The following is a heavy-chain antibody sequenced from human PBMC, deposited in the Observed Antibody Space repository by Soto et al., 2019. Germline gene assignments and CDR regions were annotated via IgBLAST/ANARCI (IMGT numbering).Heavy chain of an antibody. CDR1: GGTFSSYA. CDR3: ASPDIVGATNAFDI. D-gene: IGHD1-26*01. J-gene: IGHJ3*02. V-gene: IGHV1-69*13. Sequence: ASVKVSCKASGGTFSSYAISWVRQAPGQGLEWMGGIIPIFGTASYAQKFQGRVTITADESTSTAYMELSSLRSEDTAVYYCASPDIVGATNAFDIWGQGTMVTVSS. CDR2: IIPIFGTA.